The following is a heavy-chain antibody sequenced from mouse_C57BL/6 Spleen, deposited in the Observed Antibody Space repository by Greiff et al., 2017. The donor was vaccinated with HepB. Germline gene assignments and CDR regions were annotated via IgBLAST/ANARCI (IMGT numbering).Heavy chain of an antibody. CDR3: ARNNYYGSSYGAMDY. Sequence: VKLMESGPGLVAPSQSLSITCTVSGFSLTSYGVHWVRQPPGKGLEWLVVIRSDGSTTYNSALISRLSISKDNSKSQAFLKMNSLQTDDTAMYYGARNNYYGSSYGAMDYWGQGTSVTVSS. CDR2: IRSDGST. CDR1: GFSLTSYG. D-gene: IGHD1-1*01. J-gene: IGHJ4*01. V-gene: IGHV2-6*02.